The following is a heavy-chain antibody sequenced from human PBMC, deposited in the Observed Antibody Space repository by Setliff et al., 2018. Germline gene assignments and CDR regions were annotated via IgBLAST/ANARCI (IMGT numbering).Heavy chain of an antibody. CDR3: ARAGLAAAGTRPSFFDY. CDR1: GFTFDVYG. D-gene: IGHD6-13*01. Sequence: GGSLRLSCAASGFTFDVYGMSWVRQAPGKGLEWVSGINWNGGSTGYADSVKGRFTISRDNANNSLYLQMNSLRAEDTALYYCARAGLAAAGTRPSFFDYWGQGTLVTVSS. CDR2: INWNGGST. V-gene: IGHV3-20*04. J-gene: IGHJ4*02.